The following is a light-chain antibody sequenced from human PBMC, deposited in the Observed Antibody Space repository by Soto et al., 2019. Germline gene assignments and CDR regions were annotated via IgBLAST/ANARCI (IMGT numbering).Light chain of an antibody. V-gene: IGKV3-11*01. CDR1: QSVSSY. J-gene: IGKJ2*01. CDR3: QQRSNWHPYT. CDR2: DAS. Sequence: EIVLTQSPATLSLSPGERATLSCRASQSVSSYLAWYQQKPGQAPRLLIYDASNRATGIPARFSGSGSGTDFTLTTSSLEPEDFAVYYCQQRSNWHPYTFGQGTKLEIK.